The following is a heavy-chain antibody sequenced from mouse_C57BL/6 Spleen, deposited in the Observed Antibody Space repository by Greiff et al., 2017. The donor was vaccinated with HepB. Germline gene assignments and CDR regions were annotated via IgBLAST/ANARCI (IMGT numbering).Heavy chain of an antibody. CDR3: TRGLHYFDY. Sequence: VQLQQSGAELVRPGASVTLSCKASGYTFTDYEMHWVKQTPVHGLEWIGAIDPETGGTAYNQKFKGKAILTADKSSSTAYMELRSLTSEDSSVYYCTRGLHYFDYWGQGTTLTVSS. CDR1: GYTFTDYE. V-gene: IGHV1-15*01. J-gene: IGHJ2*01. D-gene: IGHD3-3*01. CDR2: IDPETGGT.